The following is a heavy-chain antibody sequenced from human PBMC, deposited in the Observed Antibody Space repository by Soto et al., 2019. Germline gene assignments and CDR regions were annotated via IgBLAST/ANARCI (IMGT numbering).Heavy chain of an antibody. D-gene: IGHD6-13*01. J-gene: IGHJ6*02. Sequence: QVQLQESGPGLVKPSQTLSLTCTVSGGSISSGGYYWSWIRQHPGKGLEWIGYIYYSGSTYYNPSLKRRVTISVDTSKNQFSLKLSSVTAADTAVYYCARDSVGQQLPPEFYGMDVWGQGTTVTVSS. CDR1: GGSISSGGYY. CDR3: ARDSVGQQLPPEFYGMDV. V-gene: IGHV4-31*03. CDR2: IYYSGST.